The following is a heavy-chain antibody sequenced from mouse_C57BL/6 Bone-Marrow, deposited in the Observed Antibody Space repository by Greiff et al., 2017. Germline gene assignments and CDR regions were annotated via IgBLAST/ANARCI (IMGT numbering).Heavy chain of an antibody. D-gene: IGHD1-1*01. J-gene: IGHJ2*01. CDR1: GYTFTSYW. CDR2: IDPSDSYT. Sequence: QVQLQQPGAELVRPGTSVKLSCKASGYTFTSYWMHWVKQRPGQGLEWIGVIDPSDSYTNYNQKFKGKATLTVDTSSSTAYMQLSSLTSEDSAVYYGARITPWDYFDYWGQGTTLTVSS. CDR3: ARITPWDYFDY. V-gene: IGHV1-59*01.